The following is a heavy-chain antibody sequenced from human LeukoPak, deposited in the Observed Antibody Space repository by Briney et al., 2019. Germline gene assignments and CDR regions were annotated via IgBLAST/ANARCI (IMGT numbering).Heavy chain of an antibody. Sequence: GGSLRLSCAASGFTFSSYGLHWVRQAPGKGLEWVTFIRYDGVNKYYSDSVKGRFTISRDNSKNTLYLQMNSLRPEDTAIYYCATLTPPYNWGDLEFDSWGQGTLVTVSS. V-gene: IGHV3-30*02. J-gene: IGHJ4*02. CDR3: ATLTPPYNWGDLEFDS. CDR2: IRYDGVNK. D-gene: IGHD1-1*01. CDR1: GFTFSSYG.